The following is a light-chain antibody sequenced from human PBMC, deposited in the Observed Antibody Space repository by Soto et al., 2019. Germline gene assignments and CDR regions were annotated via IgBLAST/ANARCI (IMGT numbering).Light chain of an antibody. CDR1: SSDVGGYNY. CDR2: DVS. J-gene: IGLJ1*01. CDR3: SSHTSSSSNYV. Sequence: QSALTQPASVSGSPGQSITISCTGTSSDVGGYNYVSRYQQHPGKAPKLMIYDVSNRPSGVSNRFSGSKSGNTASLTISGLQAEDEADYYCSSHTSSSSNYVFGTGTKVTVL. V-gene: IGLV2-14*01.